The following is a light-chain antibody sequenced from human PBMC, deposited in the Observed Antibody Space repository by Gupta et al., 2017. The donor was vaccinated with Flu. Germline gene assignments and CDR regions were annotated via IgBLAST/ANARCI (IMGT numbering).Light chain of an antibody. CDR2: EAS. J-gene: IGKJ1*01. V-gene: IGKV1-5*03. Sequence: EIQMTQSPSTLSASVGDRVTITCRASQTISRWLAWYQQKPGKAPKHLIYEASRGESGVPSRFSGSGYEXEFILTXSSRQPEHFANYYCQQDNSPWTFGXGTKVEIK. CDR3: QQDNSPWT. CDR1: QTISRW.